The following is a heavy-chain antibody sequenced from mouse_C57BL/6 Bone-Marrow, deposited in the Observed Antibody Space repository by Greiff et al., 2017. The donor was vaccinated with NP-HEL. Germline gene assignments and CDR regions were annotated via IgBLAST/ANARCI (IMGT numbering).Heavy chain of an antibody. J-gene: IGHJ3*01. V-gene: IGHV5-4*01. CDR3: ARDRSACVEAY. Sequence: EVKLMESGGGLVKPGGSLKLSCAASGFTFSSYAMSWVRQTPEKRLEWVATISDGGSYTYYPDNVQGRFTISRDNAKNTLYLQLSHLKSEDTAMYYCARDRSACVEAYWGQGTLVTVSA. CDR1: GFTFSSYA. CDR2: ISDGGSYT.